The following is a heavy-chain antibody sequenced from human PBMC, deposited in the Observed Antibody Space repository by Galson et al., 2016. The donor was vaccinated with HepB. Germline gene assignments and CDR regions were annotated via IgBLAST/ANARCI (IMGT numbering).Heavy chain of an antibody. Sequence: SVKVSCKASGYTFTNFGISWVRQAPGQGLEWMGWISAYNGNTEYAQKFQGRVTMTTDTSTSTAYMELRSLRSDDTAVYYFAREWGPGVVVTATFDLWGQGTLVTVSS. D-gene: IGHD2-21*02. CDR1: GYTFTNFG. V-gene: IGHV1-18*01. CDR2: ISAYNGNT. CDR3: AREWGPGVVVTATFDL. J-gene: IGHJ4*02.